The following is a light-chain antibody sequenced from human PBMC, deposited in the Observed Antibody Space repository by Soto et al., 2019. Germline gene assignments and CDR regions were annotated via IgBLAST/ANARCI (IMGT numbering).Light chain of an antibody. CDR1: QGISSA. Sequence: AIQLTQSPSSLSASVGDRVTITCRASQGISSALAWYQQKPGKAPKLLIYDASSLESGGPSRFSGSGSGTDFTLTISSLQPEDFATYYCQQFNSYPLSLTFGGGTKVEIK. CDR2: DAS. V-gene: IGKV1-13*02. CDR3: QQFNSYPLSLT. J-gene: IGKJ4*01.